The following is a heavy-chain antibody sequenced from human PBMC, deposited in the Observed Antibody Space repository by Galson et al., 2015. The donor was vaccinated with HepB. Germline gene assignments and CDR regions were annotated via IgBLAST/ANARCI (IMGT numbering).Heavy chain of an antibody. CDR3: ARGSLGTIFGVVSDPIFDY. D-gene: IGHD3-3*01. CDR2: INPSGGST. CDR1: GYTFTSYY. J-gene: IGHJ4*02. V-gene: IGHV1-46*01. Sequence: SVKVSCKASGYTFTSYYMHWVRQAPGQGLEWMGIINPSGGSTSYAQKFQGRVTMTRDTSTSTVYMELSSLRSEDTAVYYCARGSLGTIFGVVSDPIFDYWGQGTLVTVSS.